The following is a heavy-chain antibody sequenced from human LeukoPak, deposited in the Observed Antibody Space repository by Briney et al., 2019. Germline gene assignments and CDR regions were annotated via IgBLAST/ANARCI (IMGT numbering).Heavy chain of an antibody. CDR3: ARADRKDSSGYSPASNDY. Sequence: PSETLSLTCTVSGGSISSGDYYWSWIRQPPGKGLEWIGYIYYSGSTYYNPSLKSRVTISVDTSKNQFSLKLSSVTAADTAVYYCARADRKDSSGYSPASNDYWGQGTLVTVSS. CDR1: GGSISSGDYY. D-gene: IGHD3-22*01. J-gene: IGHJ4*02. CDR2: IYYSGST. V-gene: IGHV4-30-4*01.